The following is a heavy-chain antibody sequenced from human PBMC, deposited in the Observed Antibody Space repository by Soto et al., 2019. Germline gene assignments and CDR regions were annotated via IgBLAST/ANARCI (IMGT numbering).Heavy chain of an antibody. Sequence: SETLSLTCAVSGVSIHNSHSFWGWIRHPPGKGLEFIGSVYHSGGSYYNPSLKGRVTISVDTSNNQISLRVNSVTAADTAVYYCGRVVEGATRHTDSDSWGKGMLVTVSS. CDR3: GRVVEGATRHTDSDS. J-gene: IGHJ5*02. D-gene: IGHD2-15*01. CDR2: VYHSGGS. V-gene: IGHV4-39*02. CDR1: GVSIHNSHSF.